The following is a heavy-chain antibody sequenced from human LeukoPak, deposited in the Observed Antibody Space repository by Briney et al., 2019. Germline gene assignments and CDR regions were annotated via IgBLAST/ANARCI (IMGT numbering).Heavy chain of an antibody. J-gene: IGHJ3*02. Sequence: GASVKVSCKASGYTFTSYGINWVRQAPGQGLEWMGWISVYNGKTNYAQKLQGRVTMTTDTSTNTAYMELRSLRSDDTAMYYCARDRVRRSTTGGAFDIWGQGTMVTVSS. CDR3: ARDRVRRSTTGGAFDI. CDR1: GYTFTSYG. CDR2: ISVYNGKT. V-gene: IGHV1-18*01. D-gene: IGHD2/OR15-2a*01.